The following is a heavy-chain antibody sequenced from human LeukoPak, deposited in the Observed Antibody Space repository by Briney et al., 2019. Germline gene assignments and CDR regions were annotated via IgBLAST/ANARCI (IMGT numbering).Heavy chain of an antibody. Sequence: GGSLRLSCAASGFTFSSYSMNWVRQAPGKGLEWVSYISISSGIIYYADSVKGRFTISRDNAKNSLYLQMHSLRAEDTAVYYCARDFEVQKLWYVDYYYYMDVWGKGTTVTVSS. J-gene: IGHJ6*03. V-gene: IGHV3-21*05. CDR1: GFTFSSYS. CDR3: ARDFEVQKLWYVDYYYYMDV. D-gene: IGHD5-18*01. CDR2: ISISSGII.